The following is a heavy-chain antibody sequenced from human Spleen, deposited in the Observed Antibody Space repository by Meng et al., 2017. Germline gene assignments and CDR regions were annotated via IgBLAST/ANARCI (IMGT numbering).Heavy chain of an antibody. V-gene: IGHV1-2*06. CDR2: INPNSGGT. CDR3: ARGMWGEGVDY. Sequence: QGQLVQSGAEVKKPGASVKVSCKASGYTFTGYYMHWLRQAPGQGLEWMGRINPNSGGTNYAPKFQGRVTMTGDTSISTAYMELSRLRSDDTAVYYCARGMWGEGVDYWGQGTLVTVSS. D-gene: IGHD3-10*01. CDR1: GYTFTGYY. J-gene: IGHJ4*02.